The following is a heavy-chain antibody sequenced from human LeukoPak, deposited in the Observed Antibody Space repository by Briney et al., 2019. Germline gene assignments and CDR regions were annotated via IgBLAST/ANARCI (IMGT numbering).Heavy chain of an antibody. V-gene: IGHV1-8*01. CDR2: MNPNSGNT. CDR3: ARAYCSSTSCYVSWFDP. CDR1: GYTFTSYD. J-gene: IGHJ5*02. D-gene: IGHD2-2*01. Sequence: ASVKVSCTASGYTFTSYDINWVRQATGQGLEWMGWMNPNSGNTGYAQKFQGRVTMTRNTSISTAYMELSSLRSEDTAVYYCARAYCSSTSCYVSWFDPWGQGTLVTVSS.